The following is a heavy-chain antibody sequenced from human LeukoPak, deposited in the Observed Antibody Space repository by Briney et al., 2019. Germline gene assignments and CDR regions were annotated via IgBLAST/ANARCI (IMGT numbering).Heavy chain of an antibody. J-gene: IGHJ4*02. CDR3: ARRAVAGTYYFDY. D-gene: IGHD6-19*01. Sequence: PSETLSLACTVSGGSFSSDDYSWNWIRQPARQGLEWIGRLFSRGTTNYNPALKSRVTISGDTSNNQFSLKLTSVTAADTAVYYCARRAVAGTYYFDYWGQGTLVTVSS. CDR2: LFSRGTT. V-gene: IGHV4-61*02. CDR1: GGSFSSDDYS.